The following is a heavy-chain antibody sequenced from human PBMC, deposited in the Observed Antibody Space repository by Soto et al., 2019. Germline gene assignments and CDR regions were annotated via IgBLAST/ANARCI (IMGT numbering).Heavy chain of an antibody. CDR1: GYTLTELS. V-gene: IGHV1-24*01. D-gene: IGHD3-10*01. CDR3: ATTIWFGELFPQFDD. Sequence: GASVKVSCKVSGYTLTELSMHWVRQAPGKGLEWMGGFDPEDGETIYAQKFQGRVTMTEDTSTDTAYMELSSLRSEDTAVYYCATTIWFGELFPQFDDRGQGTLVTVSS. CDR2: FDPEDGET. J-gene: IGHJ4*02.